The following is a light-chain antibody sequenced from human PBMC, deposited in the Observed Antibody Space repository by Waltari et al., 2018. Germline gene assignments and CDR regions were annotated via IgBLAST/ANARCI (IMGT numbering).Light chain of an antibody. CDR1: SSNIGRNT. CDR3: AAWDDSLPPVV. V-gene: IGLV1-44*01. Sequence: QSVLTQPPSASGTPGQRVTISCSGSSSNIGRNTVNWYQQLPGTAPKLLIYSNNQRPSGVPDRFSGSKAGTSASLAISGLQSEDEADYYCAAWDDSLPPVVFGGGTKLTVL. CDR2: SNN. J-gene: IGLJ2*01.